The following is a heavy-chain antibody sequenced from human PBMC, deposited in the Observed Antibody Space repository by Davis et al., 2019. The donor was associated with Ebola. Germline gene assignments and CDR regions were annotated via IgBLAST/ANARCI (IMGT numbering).Heavy chain of an antibody. Sequence: MPSETLSLTCTVSGGSVSSTTYYWGWIRQPPGKGLEWIGSVYFSGRTYYNPSLNSRVTISVDTSKNQFSLKLSSVTAADTAVYYCARRGYSYGIFDYWGQGTLVTVSS. J-gene: IGHJ4*02. CDR1: GGSVSSTTYY. CDR2: VYFSGRT. V-gene: IGHV4-39*01. D-gene: IGHD5-18*01. CDR3: ARRGYSYGIFDY.